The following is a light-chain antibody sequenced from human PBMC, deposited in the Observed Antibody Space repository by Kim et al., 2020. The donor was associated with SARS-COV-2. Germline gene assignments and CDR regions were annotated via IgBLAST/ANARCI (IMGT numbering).Light chain of an antibody. CDR2: GKN. CDR3: NSRDSNDNVL. Sequence: SSELTQDPAVSVALGQTVRITCQGDSLRSYYATWYQQKPGQAPIVVMYGKNNRPSGIPDRFSGSSSGNTASLTNTGTQAGDEADYYCNSRDSNDNVLFGGGTKLTVL. V-gene: IGLV3-19*01. J-gene: IGLJ2*01. CDR1: SLRSYY.